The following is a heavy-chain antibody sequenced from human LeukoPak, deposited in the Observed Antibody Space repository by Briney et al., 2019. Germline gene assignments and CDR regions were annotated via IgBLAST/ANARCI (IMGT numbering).Heavy chain of an antibody. CDR1: GGSISNYY. V-gene: IGHV4-59*08. Sequence: PSETLSLTCTVSGGSISNYYWSWLRQPPGGGLEWVGYIYYSGSTNYNPSLESRVTISVDTSKNQFSLKLSSVTAADTAVYYCARHGLSGDYGDFWGQGILVTVSS. D-gene: IGHD4-17*01. J-gene: IGHJ4*02. CDR3: ARHGLSGDYGDF. CDR2: IYYSGST.